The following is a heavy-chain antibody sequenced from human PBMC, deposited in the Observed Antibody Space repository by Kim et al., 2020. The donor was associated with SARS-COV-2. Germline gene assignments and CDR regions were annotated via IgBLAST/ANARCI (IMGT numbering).Heavy chain of an antibody. V-gene: IGHV4-31*03. CDR2: IYYSGRT. D-gene: IGHD2-15*01. Sequence: SETLSLTCTVSGGSISSGGYYWSRIRQHPGKGLEWIGYIYYSGRTYYNPSLKSRVTISVDTSKNQFSLKLCSVTAEDTAVYYCARARLCVLLVVDCFGYWGQGTLVTVSS. CDR1: GGSISSGGYY. J-gene: IGHJ4*03. CDR3: ARARLCVLLVVDCFGY.